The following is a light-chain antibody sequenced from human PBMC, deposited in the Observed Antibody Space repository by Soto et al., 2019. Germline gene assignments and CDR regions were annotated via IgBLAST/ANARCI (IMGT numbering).Light chain of an antibody. CDR1: QSVSSSY. CDR3: QQYGSSPPVT. Sequence: IALTQSPGTLSLSPGERATISCRASQSVSSSYLAWYQQKPGQAPRLIIYGASSRATGIPDRFSGSGSGTDFTLTISRLEPEDFAVYYCQQYGSSPPVTFGGGTKVEIK. CDR2: GAS. J-gene: IGKJ4*01. V-gene: IGKV3-20*01.